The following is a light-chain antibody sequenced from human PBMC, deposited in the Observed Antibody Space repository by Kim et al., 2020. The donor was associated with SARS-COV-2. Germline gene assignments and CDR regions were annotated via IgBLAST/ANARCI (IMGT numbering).Light chain of an antibody. J-gene: IGLJ2*01. CDR2: GND. Sequence: ELTQPPSVSGTPGQRVTISCSGSSSNIGSYVVNWYQQFPGKAPKLLIYGNDQRPSEVPDRFSASKSDTSASLAISGLQSEDEADYYCASWDDSLNGLFGGGTQLTVL. V-gene: IGLV1-44*01. CDR1: SSNIGSYV. CDR3: ASWDDSLNGL.